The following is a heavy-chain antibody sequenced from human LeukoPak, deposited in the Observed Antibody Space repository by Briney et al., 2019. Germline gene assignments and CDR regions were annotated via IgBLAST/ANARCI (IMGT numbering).Heavy chain of an antibody. V-gene: IGHV3-23*01. D-gene: IGHD2-8*02. CDR1: GFTLGRYV. Sequence: PGGSLRLSCAASGFTLGRYVVSWVRPAPGKGLEWVSSISAGGHNTYYADSVKGRFTISRDISKNTLYLQMDSLRAEDTAVYYCAKLPPRAVLVSDYWGQGTLVTVSS. J-gene: IGHJ4*02. CDR2: ISAGGHNT. CDR3: AKLPPRAVLVSDY.